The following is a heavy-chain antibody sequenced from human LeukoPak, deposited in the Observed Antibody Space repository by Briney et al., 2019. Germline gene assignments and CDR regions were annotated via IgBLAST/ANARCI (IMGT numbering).Heavy chain of an antibody. V-gene: IGHV1-69-2*01. Sequence: ASVKISCKVTVYTFTDYYMHWVQQAPGKGREWMGLVYPEDGETIYAEKLQGRVTITADTTTDTAYMELSSLRSEDTAVYYCATTGMGYWGQGAMVSVCS. J-gene: IGHJ4*02. CDR2: VYPEDGET. CDR1: VYTFTDYY. D-gene: IGHD1-14*01. CDR3: ATTGMGY.